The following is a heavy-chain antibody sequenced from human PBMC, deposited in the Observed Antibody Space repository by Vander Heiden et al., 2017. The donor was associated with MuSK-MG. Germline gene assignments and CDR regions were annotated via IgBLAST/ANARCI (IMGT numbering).Heavy chain of an antibody. V-gene: IGHV4-39*01. CDR2: IYYSGST. Sequence: QLHLQESGPGLVKPSETLSLTCTVSGGSISSSSYYWGWIRQPPGKGLEWIGSIYYSGSTYYNPSLKRRVTISVDTSKNQFSLKMSSVTAAETPVYYCARGLPNPCVPGFYAFDIWGQGTMVTVSS. CDR3: ARGLPNPCVPGFYAFDI. J-gene: IGHJ3*02. D-gene: IGHD2-2*01. CDR1: GGSISSSSYY.